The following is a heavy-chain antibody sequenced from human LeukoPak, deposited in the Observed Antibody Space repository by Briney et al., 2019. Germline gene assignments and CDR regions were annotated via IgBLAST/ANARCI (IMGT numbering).Heavy chain of an antibody. D-gene: IGHD1-1*01. V-gene: IGHV4-34*01. J-gene: IGHJ6*03. CDR1: GGSFSGYY. CDR2: INHSGST. Sequence: SETLSLTCAVYGGSFSGYYWSWIRQPPGKGLEWTGEINHSGSTNYNPSLKSRVTISVDTSKNQFSLKLSSVTAADTAVYYCARGSGYPPYYYYYMDVWGKGTTVTVSS. CDR3: ARGSGYPPYYYYYMDV.